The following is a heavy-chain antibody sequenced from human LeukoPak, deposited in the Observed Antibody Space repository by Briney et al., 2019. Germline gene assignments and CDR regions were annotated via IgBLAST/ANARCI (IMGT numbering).Heavy chain of an antibody. Sequence: GGSLRLSCAASGFIFSTYALSWVRQAPGEGLEWVSGISHSGATYYADSVKGRFTISRDNSKNILYLQMNSLRAEDTAIYYCAKTSSSGWSSLDGFDIWGQGTMVTVSS. D-gene: IGHD6-19*01. CDR3: AKTSSSGWSSLDGFDI. V-gene: IGHV3-23*01. J-gene: IGHJ3*02. CDR1: GFIFSTYA. CDR2: ISHSGAT.